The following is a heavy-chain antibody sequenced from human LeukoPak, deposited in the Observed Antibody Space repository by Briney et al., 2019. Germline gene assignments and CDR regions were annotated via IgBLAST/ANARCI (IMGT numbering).Heavy chain of an antibody. CDR1: GFTFSNYW. CDR2: IKEDGSEI. J-gene: IGHJ4*02. Sequence: GGSLRLSCVAFGFTFSNYWMNWVRQAPGKGLEWVANIKEDGSEINYVDSVKGRFTASRDNAKNSVYLQMNSLRADDTAVYYCARDESRPTMVRGWGQGTLVTVSS. D-gene: IGHD3-10*01. V-gene: IGHV3-7*01. CDR3: ARDESRPTMVRG.